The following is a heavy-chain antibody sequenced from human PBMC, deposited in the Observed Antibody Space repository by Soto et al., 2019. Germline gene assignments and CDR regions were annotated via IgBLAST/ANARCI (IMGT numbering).Heavy chain of an antibody. CDR3: ARALTHDSSGYYSDY. V-gene: IGHV1-18*01. CDR1: GYTFTSYG. D-gene: IGHD3-22*01. J-gene: IGHJ4*02. CDR2: ISAYNGNT. Sequence: ASVKVSCKASGYTFTSYGISWVRQAPGQGLEWMGWISAYNGNTNYAQKLQGRVTMTTDTSTSTAYMELRSLRSDDTAVYYCARALTHDSSGYYSDYWGQGTLVTVSS.